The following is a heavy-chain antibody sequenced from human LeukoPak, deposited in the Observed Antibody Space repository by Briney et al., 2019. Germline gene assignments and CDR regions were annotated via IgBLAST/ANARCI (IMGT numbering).Heavy chain of an antibody. D-gene: IGHD2-15*01. J-gene: IGHJ4*02. CDR1: GFTFNRYG. CDR3: ATGGRFYYDL. CDR2: AYGDGTDK. V-gene: IGHV3-33*01. Sequence: PGGSLRLSCAASGFTFNRYGMHWVRQAPGKGLEWVAVAYGDGTDKYYADSVKGRLTISKDLSQNRLYMQMNSLRAEDAAMYYCATGGRFYYDLWGQGTLVTVSS.